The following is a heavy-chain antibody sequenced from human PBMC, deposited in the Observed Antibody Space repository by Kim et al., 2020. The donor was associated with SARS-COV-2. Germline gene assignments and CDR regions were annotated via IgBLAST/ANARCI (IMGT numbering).Heavy chain of an antibody. J-gene: IGHJ4*02. CDR3: AKESAGFDY. Sequence: GSIGYADSVKVRFTISRDNAKNSLYLQMNSLRAEDTALYYCAKESAGFDYWGQGTLVTVSS. V-gene: IGHV3-9*01. CDR2: GSI.